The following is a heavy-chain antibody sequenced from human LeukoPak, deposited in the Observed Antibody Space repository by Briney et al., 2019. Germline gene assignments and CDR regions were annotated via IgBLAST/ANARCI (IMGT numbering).Heavy chain of an antibody. CDR2: IIPIFGTA. V-gene: IGHV1-69*13. Sequence: VASVKVSCKASGGTFSSYAISWVRQAPGQGLEWMGGIIPIFGTANYAQKFQGRVTITADESTSTAYMELSSLRSEDTAVYYCARVGGLGYCSGGSCYVDYWGQGTLVTVSS. D-gene: IGHD2-15*01. J-gene: IGHJ4*02. CDR3: ARVGGLGYCSGGSCYVDY. CDR1: GGTFSSYA.